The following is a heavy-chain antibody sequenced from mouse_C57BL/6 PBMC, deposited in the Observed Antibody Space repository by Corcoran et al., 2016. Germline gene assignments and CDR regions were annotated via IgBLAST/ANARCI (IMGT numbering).Heavy chain of an antibody. CDR1: GYTFTSYG. D-gene: IGHD1-1*02. CDR3: ASWWVRYYFDY. Sequence: QVQLQQSGAVLARPGASVTLSCTASGYTFTSYGLSWVKQRTGQGLEWIGEIYPRSGNTYYNEKFKGKATLTADKSSSTAYMELRSLTSEDSAVYFCASWWVRYYFDYGGQGTTLTVSS. J-gene: IGHJ2*01. CDR2: IYPRSGNT. V-gene: IGHV1-81*01.